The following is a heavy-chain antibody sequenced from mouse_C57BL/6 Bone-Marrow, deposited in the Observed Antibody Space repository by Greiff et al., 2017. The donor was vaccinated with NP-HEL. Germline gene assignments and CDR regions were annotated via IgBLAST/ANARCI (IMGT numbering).Heavy chain of an antibody. CDR1: GYTFTSDW. CDR3: ARGGYYSSRYDWYFYV. V-gene: IGHV1-64*01. CDR2: IHPNSGST. Sequence: QVQLQQPGAELVKPGASVKLSCKASGYTFTSDWMHWVKQRPGQGLEWIGMIHPNSGSTNYNEKFKSKATLTADKSSSTAYMQHSSLTSEDAAVYYCARGGYYSSRYDWYFYVWGTGTTVTVSS. J-gene: IGHJ1*03. D-gene: IGHD1-1*01.